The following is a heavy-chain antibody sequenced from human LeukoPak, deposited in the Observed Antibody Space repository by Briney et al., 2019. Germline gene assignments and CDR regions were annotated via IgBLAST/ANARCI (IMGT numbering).Heavy chain of an antibody. CDR3: ARDPNTYGSGSDGDY. Sequence: PGGSLRLSCAASGFTFSRYWMHWVRQAPGKGLMWVSSISSSSSYIYYADSVKGRFTISRDNAKNSLYLQMNSLRAEDTAVYYCARDPNTYGSGSDGDYWGQGTLVTVSS. V-gene: IGHV3-21*01. CDR1: GFTFSRYW. J-gene: IGHJ4*02. D-gene: IGHD3-10*01. CDR2: ISSSSSYI.